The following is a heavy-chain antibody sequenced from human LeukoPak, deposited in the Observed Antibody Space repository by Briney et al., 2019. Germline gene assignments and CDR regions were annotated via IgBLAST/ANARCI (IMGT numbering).Heavy chain of an antibody. CDR1: GGSISSYY. CDR3: ARGPYCGGDCYFAY. Sequence: TSETLSLTCTVSGGSISSYYWSWIRQPAGKGLEWNGRIYTSGSTYYNPSLKSRVTMSVDTSKNQFSLKLSSVTAADTAVYFCARGPYCGGDCYFAYWGQGTLVTVSS. J-gene: IGHJ4*02. CDR2: IYTSGST. V-gene: IGHV4-4*07. D-gene: IGHD2-21*02.